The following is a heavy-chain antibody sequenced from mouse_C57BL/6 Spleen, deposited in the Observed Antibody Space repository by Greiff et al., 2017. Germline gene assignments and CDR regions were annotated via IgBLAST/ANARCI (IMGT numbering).Heavy chain of an antibody. J-gene: IGHJ2*01. V-gene: IGHV1-64*01. CDR3: ARGGYDGDFDY. CDR2: IHPNSGST. Sequence: VQLQQPGAELVKPGASVKLSCKASGYTFTSYWMHWVKQRPGQGLEWIGMIHPNSGSTNYNAKFKSKATLTVDKSSSTAYMQLSSLTSEDSAVYYCARGGYDGDFDYWGQGTTLTVSS. CDR1: GYTFTSYW. D-gene: IGHD2-14*01.